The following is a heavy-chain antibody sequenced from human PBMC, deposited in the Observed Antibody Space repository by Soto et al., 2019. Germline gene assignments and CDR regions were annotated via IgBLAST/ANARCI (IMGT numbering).Heavy chain of an antibody. CDR1: GGTFSTYT. V-gene: IGHV1-69*02. Sequence: QVQLVQSGAEVKKPGSSVKVSCKASGGTFSTYTVIWVRQAPGQGLEWMGRIIPMLDITNTAQSFQGRVTITADQSTSTAYLELSTLRSDDTAIYFCTLGSWSAETFEIWGRGTMVTVSS. CDR2: IIPMLDIT. D-gene: IGHD6-13*01. CDR3: TLGSWSAETFEI. J-gene: IGHJ3*02.